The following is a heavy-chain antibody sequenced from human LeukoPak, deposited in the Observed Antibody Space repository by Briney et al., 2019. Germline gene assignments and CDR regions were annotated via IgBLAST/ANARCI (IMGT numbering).Heavy chain of an antibody. CDR3: AKGYQLLSTPTFDY. Sequence: GRSLRLSCAASGFTFDDYAMHWVRQAPRKGLEWVSGISWNSGSIGYADSAKGRFTISRDNAKNSLYLQMNSLRAEDMALYYCAKGYQLLSTPTFDYWGQGTLVTVSS. V-gene: IGHV3-9*03. CDR2: ISWNSGSI. CDR1: GFTFDDYA. D-gene: IGHD2-2*01. J-gene: IGHJ4*02.